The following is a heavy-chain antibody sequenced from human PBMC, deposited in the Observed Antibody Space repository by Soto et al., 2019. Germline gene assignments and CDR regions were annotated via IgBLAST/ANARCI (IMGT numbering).Heavy chain of an antibody. Sequence: DVQLVESGGGSVRPGGSLSLSCAATGFTFSYYWMHWVRQAPGKGLVWVSRIHSAGSSTTDVDSVKGRFTISRDNAKNTLYLQMNSLRAEDTVVYYCARRQWGAFDLWGQGTMGTVAS. V-gene: IGHV3-74*01. CDR2: IHSAGSST. CDR1: GFTFSYYW. D-gene: IGHD1-26*01. CDR3: ARRQWGAFDL. J-gene: IGHJ3*01.